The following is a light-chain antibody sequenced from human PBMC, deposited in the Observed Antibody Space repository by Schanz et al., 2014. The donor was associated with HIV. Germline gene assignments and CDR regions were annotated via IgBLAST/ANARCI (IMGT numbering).Light chain of an antibody. CDR2: DVS. V-gene: IGLV2-14*01. Sequence: QSVLTQPASVSGSPGQSITISCTGTSSDVGGYNYVSWYQQHPGKAPKLMIYDVSNRPSGVSNRFSGSKSGNTASLTISGLQAEDEADYYCSSYATTKDLLFGGGTKLTV. CDR1: SSDVGGYNY. J-gene: IGLJ2*01. CDR3: SSYATTKDLL.